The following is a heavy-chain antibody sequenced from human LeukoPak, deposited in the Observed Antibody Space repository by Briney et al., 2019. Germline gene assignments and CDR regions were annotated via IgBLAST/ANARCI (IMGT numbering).Heavy chain of an antibody. V-gene: IGHV1-69*06. CDR2: IIPIFGTA. D-gene: IGHD3-16*01. CDR3: ARDNDSRDPPHFDY. J-gene: IGHJ4*02. CDR1: GGTFSSYA. Sequence: SAKVSCKASGGTFSSYAINWVRQAPGQGLEWMGGIIPIFGTANYAQKFQGRVTMTEDTSTDTAYMELSSLRSEDTAVYYCARDNDSRDPPHFDYWGQGTLVTVSS.